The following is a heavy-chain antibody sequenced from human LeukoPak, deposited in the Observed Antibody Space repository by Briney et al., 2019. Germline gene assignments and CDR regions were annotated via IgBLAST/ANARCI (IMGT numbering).Heavy chain of an antibody. CDR1: GFSLSTSGVG. V-gene: IGHV2-5*02. D-gene: IGHD3-22*01. CDR3: AHSQYYYDSSGYYLYYFDY. CDR2: IYWDDDK. Sequence: SGPTLVNPTQTLTLTCTFSGFSLSTSGVGVGWIRPPPGKALEWLALIYWDDDKRYSPSLKSRLTITKDTSKNQVVLAMTNMDPVDTATYYCAHSQYYYDSSGYYLYYFDYWGQGTLATVSS. J-gene: IGHJ4*02.